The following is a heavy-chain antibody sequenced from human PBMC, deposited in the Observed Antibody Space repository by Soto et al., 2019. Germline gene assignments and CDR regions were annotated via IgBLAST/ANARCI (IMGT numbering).Heavy chain of an antibody. CDR2: IYWDDDK. Sequence: QTTLKESGPTLVKPTQTLTLTCTVSGVSLSTSAVRVGWIRQPPGKALEWLAVIYWDDDKRYSPSLKSRLTITKDNSKHQVVLSMTTVDPADTATYYCASGIVVPGTDYYAMDVWGQGTAVAVSS. J-gene: IGHJ6*02. CDR3: ASGIVVPGTDYYAMDV. D-gene: IGHD6-19*01. V-gene: IGHV2-5*02. CDR1: GVSLSTSAVR.